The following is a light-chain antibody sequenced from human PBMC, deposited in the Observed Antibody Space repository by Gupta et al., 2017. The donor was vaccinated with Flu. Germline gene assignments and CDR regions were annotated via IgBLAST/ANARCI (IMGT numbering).Light chain of an antibody. CDR2: SAS. J-gene: IGKJ5*01. CDR3: QQSYNTPRIT. Sequence: DIQLTKSPSSMSASIGDRVTITCRASQAITTYLNWYQQRPGKAPKRLIHSASTLHSGVPSRFRGSGSGTDFTLTITSLQPEDFATYYCQQSYNTPRITVGQGTRLDIK. V-gene: IGKV1-39*01. CDR1: QAITTY.